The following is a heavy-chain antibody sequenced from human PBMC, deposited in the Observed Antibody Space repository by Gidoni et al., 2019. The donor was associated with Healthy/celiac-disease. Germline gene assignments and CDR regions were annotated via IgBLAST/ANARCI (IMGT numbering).Heavy chain of an antibody. J-gene: IGHJ3*02. Sequence: EVQLVESGGGLVQHGGSLRLSCAASGFTFSSYDRHWVRQATGKGLEWVSAIGTAGDTYYPGSVKGRFTISRENAKNSLYLQMNSLRAGDTAVYYCARGLSYHIPFDIWGQGTMVTVSS. CDR3: ARGLSYHIPFDI. D-gene: IGHD1-26*01. CDR1: GFTFSSYD. V-gene: IGHV3-13*04. CDR2: IGTAGDT.